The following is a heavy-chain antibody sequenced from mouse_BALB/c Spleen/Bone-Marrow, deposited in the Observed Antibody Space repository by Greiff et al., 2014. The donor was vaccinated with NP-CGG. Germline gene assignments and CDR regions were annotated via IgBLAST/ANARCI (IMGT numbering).Heavy chain of an antibody. CDR3: ARAAYDPYAMDY. V-gene: IGHV1S81*02. CDR2: INPNNDGT. D-gene: IGHD2-3*01. J-gene: IGHJ4*01. Sequence: QVQLQQPGAELVKPGASVKLSCKASGYTFTSYYMYWVKQRPGQGLEWIGEINPNNDGTNFNEKFKSKATLTVDKSSSTAYMQLSSLTSEDSAVYYCARAAYDPYAMDYWGQGTSVTVSS. CDR1: GYTFTSYY.